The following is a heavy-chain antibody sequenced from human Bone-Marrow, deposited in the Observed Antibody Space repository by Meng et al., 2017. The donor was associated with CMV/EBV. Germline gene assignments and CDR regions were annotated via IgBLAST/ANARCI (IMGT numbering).Heavy chain of an antibody. J-gene: IGHJ4*02. CDR2: ISSSSSTI. CDR1: GFTFSSYW. Sequence: GESLKISCAASGFTFSSYWMSWVRQAPGKGLEWVSYISSSSSTIYYADSVKGRFSISRDNAKNSLYLQMNSLRADDTSVYYCARSLQYYYDSSGYYFDYWGQGTLVTVYS. V-gene: IGHV3-48*04. CDR3: ARSLQYYYDSSGYYFDY. D-gene: IGHD3-22*01.